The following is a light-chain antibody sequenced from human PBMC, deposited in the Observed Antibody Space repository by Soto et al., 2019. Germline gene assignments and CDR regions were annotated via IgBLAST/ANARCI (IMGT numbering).Light chain of an antibody. CDR3: QQYDNLLS. CDR2: DAS. CDR1: QDIRNY. Sequence: DIQMTQSPSSLSASVGDRVTITCQASQDIRNYLNWYQQKPGKAPKLLIYDASNLETGVPSRFSGSGSGTDFTFTIRSLQPEDIATYYCQQYDNLLSFGRGTKVEIK. V-gene: IGKV1-33*01. J-gene: IGKJ4*01.